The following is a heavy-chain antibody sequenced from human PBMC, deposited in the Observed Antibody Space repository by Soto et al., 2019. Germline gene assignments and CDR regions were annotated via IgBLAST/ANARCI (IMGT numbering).Heavy chain of an antibody. V-gene: IGHV4-31*03. CDR3: AREVSPNSRGWYTVLVRWFDP. D-gene: IGHD6-19*01. Sequence: QVQLQESGPGLVKPSQTLSLTCTVSGGSISSSDYYWSWIRQHPGKGLEWIGDIYYSGSAYYNPSLQRRVTISLDTSTSQFSLKLSSVTAADTAVYYCAREVSPNSRGWYTVLVRWFDPWGQGTLVTVSS. CDR2: IYYSGSA. CDR1: GGSISSSDYY. J-gene: IGHJ5*02.